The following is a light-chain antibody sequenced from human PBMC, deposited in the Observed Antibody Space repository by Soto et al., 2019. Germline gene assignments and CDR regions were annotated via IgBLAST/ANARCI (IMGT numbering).Light chain of an antibody. CDR1: QCVISY. CDR3: QQYNNWPWLT. CDR2: GAS. Sequence: EVVMTQSPATLSVSPGEGATLFCRASQCVISYLAWYQQKPGQAPRLLIYGASTRATDVPARFSGSGSGTEVTLTISSLQPEDFGVYYCQQYNNWPWLTFGGGTKVEI. J-gene: IGKJ4*01. V-gene: IGKV3-15*01.